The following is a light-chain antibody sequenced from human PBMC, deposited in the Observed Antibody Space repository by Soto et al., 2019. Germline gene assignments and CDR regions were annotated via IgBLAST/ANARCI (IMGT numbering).Light chain of an antibody. CDR1: SSDVGRYNL. V-gene: IGLV2-23*01. Sequence: QSALTQPASVSGSPGQSITISCTGTSSDVGRYNLVSWYQQHPGKAPKLLIYEGSKRPLGVSKRFSSSKSGNTASLTVSGVQAEDDADYYCCSYAGSSRVFGGGTKLTVL. CDR2: EGS. J-gene: IGLJ3*02. CDR3: CSYAGSSRV.